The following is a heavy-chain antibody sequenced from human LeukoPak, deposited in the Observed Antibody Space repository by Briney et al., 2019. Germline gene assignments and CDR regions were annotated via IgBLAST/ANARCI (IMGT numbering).Heavy chain of an antibody. CDR2: INHSGST. Sequence: SETLSLTCAVYGGSFSGYYWSWIRQPPGKGLEWIGEINHSGSTNYNPSLKSRVTISVDTSKNQFSLKLSSVTAADTAVYYCARVFSSSKREPDYWGQGTLVTVSS. V-gene: IGHV4-34*01. CDR1: GGSFSGYY. D-gene: IGHD6-6*01. CDR3: ARVFSSSKREPDY. J-gene: IGHJ4*02.